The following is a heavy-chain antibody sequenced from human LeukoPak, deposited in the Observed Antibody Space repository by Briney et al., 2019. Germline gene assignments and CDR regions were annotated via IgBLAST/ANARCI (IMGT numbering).Heavy chain of an antibody. CDR2: ISGSGGSP. D-gene: IGHD3-22*01. CDR3: AKDIPLSYYYDSSGYYTDAFDI. V-gene: IGHV3-23*01. CDR1: GFTFSDYA. J-gene: IGHJ3*02. Sequence: PGGSLRLSCAASGFTFSDYAMSWVRQAPGKGLEWVSTISGSGGSPYYAVSVRGRFTISRDNSKNTLYLQMNSLRAEDTAVYYCAKDIPLSYYYDSSGYYTDAFDIWGQGTMVTVSS.